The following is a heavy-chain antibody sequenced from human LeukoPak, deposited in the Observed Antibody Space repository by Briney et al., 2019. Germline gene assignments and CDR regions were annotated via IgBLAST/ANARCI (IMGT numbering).Heavy chain of an antibody. CDR3: ARGRLKWLHAFDI. J-gene: IGHJ3*02. CDR2: IYYSGST. CDR1: GDSISSYY. Sequence: PSETLSLTCTVSGDSISSYYWSWIRQPPGKGLEWIGYIYYSGSTNYNPSLKSRVTISVDTSKNQFSLKLSSVTAADTAVYYCARGRLKWLHAFDIWGQGTMVTVSS. D-gene: IGHD3-3*01. V-gene: IGHV4-59*01.